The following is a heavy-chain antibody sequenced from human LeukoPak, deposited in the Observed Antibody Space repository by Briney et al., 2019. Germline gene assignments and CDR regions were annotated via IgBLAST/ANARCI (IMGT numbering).Heavy chain of an antibody. CDR2: ISSSSSYI. Sequence: PGGSLRLSCAASGFTFSSYSMNWVRQAPGKGLEWDSSISSSSSYIYYADSVKGRFTISRDDAKNSLYLQMNSLRAEDTAVYYCARLQGYNKCLDYWGQGTLVTVSS. CDR3: ARLQGYNKCLDY. CDR1: GFTFSSYS. D-gene: IGHD1-1*01. J-gene: IGHJ4*02. V-gene: IGHV3-21*01.